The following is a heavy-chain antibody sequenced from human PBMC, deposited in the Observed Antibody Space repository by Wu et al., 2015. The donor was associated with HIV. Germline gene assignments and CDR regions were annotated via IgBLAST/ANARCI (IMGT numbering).Heavy chain of an antibody. D-gene: IGHD1-20*01. Sequence: QVQLVQSGAEVKKPGSSVKVSCKASGGTFSSYAISWVRQAPGQGLEWMGGIIPIFGTANYAQKFQGRVTITADESTSTAYMELSSLRSEDTAVYYCAKTNRIVINGINFYHYYGMDVWGQGTTVTVS. V-gene: IGHV1-69*12. J-gene: IGHJ6*02. CDR2: IIPIFGTA. CDR3: AKTNRIVINGINFYHYYGMDV. CDR1: GGTFSSYA.